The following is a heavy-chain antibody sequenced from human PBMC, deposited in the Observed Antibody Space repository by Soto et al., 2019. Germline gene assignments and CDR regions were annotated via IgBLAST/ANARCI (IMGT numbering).Heavy chain of an antibody. V-gene: IGHV3-11*01. D-gene: IGHD1-26*01. CDR3: ARDGRGPSALDL. CDR1: GFTFSDFY. CDR2: ISGNGRTM. Sequence: QVQLVESGGGLVKPGGSLRLSCAASGFTFSDFYMNWIRQAPGKGLEWLLYISGNGRTMYYADSVKGRFTISRDNTKKSLYLEMTSLRADDSAMYYCARDGRGPSALDLWGQGTLVTVSS. J-gene: IGHJ5*02.